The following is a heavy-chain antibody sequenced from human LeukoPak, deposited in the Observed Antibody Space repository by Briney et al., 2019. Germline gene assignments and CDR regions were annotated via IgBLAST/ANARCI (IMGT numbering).Heavy chain of an antibody. CDR3: ARGTGYSYGRGWFDP. J-gene: IGHJ5*02. D-gene: IGHD5-18*01. Sequence: GGSLRLSCAASGFTFSSYGMHWVRQAPGKGLEWVAVIWYDGSNKYYADSVKGRFTISRDNSKNTLYLQMNSLRAEDTAVYYCARGTGYSYGRGWFDPWGQGTLVTVSS. CDR2: IWYDGSNK. V-gene: IGHV3-33*01. CDR1: GFTFSSYG.